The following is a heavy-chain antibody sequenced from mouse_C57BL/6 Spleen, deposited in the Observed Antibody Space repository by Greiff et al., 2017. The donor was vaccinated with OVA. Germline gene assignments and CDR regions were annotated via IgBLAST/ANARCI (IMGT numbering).Heavy chain of an antibody. CDR3: ARLGDGYYGAVEFDY. Sequence: EVQLQQSGPELVKPGASVKISCKASGYSFTDYNMNWVKQSNGKSLEWIGVINPNYGTTSYNQKFKGKATLPVDQSSRTAYMQLNSLTSDDSAVYYWARLGDGYYGAVEFDYWGQGTTLTVSS. J-gene: IGHJ2*01. D-gene: IGHD2-3*01. CDR1: GYSFTDYN. V-gene: IGHV1-39*01. CDR2: INPNYGTT.